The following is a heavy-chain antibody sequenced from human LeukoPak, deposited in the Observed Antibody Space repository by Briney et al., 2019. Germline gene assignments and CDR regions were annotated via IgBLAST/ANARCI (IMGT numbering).Heavy chain of an antibody. CDR1: GYTFTTYG. CDR2: ISAYNGNT. Sequence: ASVKVSCKASGYTFTTYGISWVRQAPGQGLEWTGWISAYNGNTNYAQKLQGRVTMTTDTSTSTAYMELRSLRSDDTAVYYCAREGSYSGSYYTSSPGDYWGQGTLVTVSS. V-gene: IGHV1-18*01. D-gene: IGHD1-26*01. CDR3: AREGSYSGSYYTSSPGDY. J-gene: IGHJ4*02.